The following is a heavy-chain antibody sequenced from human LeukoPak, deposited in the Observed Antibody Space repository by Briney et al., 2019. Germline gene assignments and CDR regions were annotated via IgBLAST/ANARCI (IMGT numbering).Heavy chain of an antibody. Sequence: GGSLRLSCAASGFTFSNYAMSWVRQAPGKGLEWVSAISDSGGSTHYADSVKGRFTISRDNSKNTLYPQMNSLRAEDTAVYYCAKDLKGYNYGYFDYWGQGTLVTVSS. D-gene: IGHD5-18*01. CDR1: GFTFSNYA. CDR3: AKDLKGYNYGYFDY. CDR2: ISDSGGST. J-gene: IGHJ4*02. V-gene: IGHV3-23*01.